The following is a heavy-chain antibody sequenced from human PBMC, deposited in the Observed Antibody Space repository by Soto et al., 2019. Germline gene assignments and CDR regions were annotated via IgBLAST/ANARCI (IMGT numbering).Heavy chain of an antibody. D-gene: IGHD3-3*01. CDR2: IKSKTDGGTT. CDR1: GFTFSNAW. V-gene: IGHV3-15*01. Sequence: EVQLVESGGGLVKPGGSLRLSCAASGFTFSNAWMSWVRQAPGKGLEWDGRIKSKTDGGTTDYAAPVKGRFTISRDDSKNTLYLQMNSLKTEDTAVYYCTPSRFLEWLFRTHDAFDIWGQGTMVTVSS. J-gene: IGHJ3*02. CDR3: TPSRFLEWLFRTHDAFDI.